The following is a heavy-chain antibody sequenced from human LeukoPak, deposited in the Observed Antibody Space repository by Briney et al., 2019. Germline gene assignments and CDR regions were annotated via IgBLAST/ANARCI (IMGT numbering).Heavy chain of an antibody. CDR3: AKDGKSYYYYGMDV. CDR1: GFTFDDYA. Sequence: PGGSLRLSCEASGFTFDDYAMHWVRQAPGKGLEWVSGISWNSGSIGYADSVKGRFTISRDNAKNSLYLQMNSLRAEDTALYYCAKDGKSYYYYGMDVWGQGTTVTVSS. V-gene: IGHV3-9*01. J-gene: IGHJ6*02. CDR2: ISWNSGSI.